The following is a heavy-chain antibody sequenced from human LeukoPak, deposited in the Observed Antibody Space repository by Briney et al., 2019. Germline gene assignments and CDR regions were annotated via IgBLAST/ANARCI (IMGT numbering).Heavy chain of an antibody. Sequence: SVKVSCKASGGTFSSYAISWVRQAPGQGLEWMGGIIPIFGTANYAQKFQGRVTITADKSTSTAYMELSSLRSEDTAVYYCASRLRDYYDSSGYYAEDYWGQGTLVTVSS. CDR2: IIPIFGTA. V-gene: IGHV1-69*06. J-gene: IGHJ4*02. CDR3: ASRLRDYYDSSGYYAEDY. D-gene: IGHD3-22*01. CDR1: GGTFSSYA.